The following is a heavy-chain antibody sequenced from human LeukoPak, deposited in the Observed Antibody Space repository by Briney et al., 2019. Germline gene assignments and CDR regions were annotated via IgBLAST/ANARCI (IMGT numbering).Heavy chain of an antibody. V-gene: IGHV1-24*01. Sequence: GASVKVSCKVSGYTLTELSMHWVRQAPGKGLEWMGGFDPEDGETIYAQKFQGRVTMTEDTSTDTAYMELSSLRSEDTAVYYCARGSPPRRNYGSRGYYSYYFDYWGQGTLVTVSS. CDR2: FDPEDGET. CDR1: GYTLTELS. CDR3: ARGSPPRRNYGSRGYYSYYFDY. D-gene: IGHD3-22*01. J-gene: IGHJ4*02.